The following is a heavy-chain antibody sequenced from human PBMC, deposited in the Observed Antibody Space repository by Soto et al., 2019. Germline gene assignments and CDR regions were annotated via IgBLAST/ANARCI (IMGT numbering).Heavy chain of an antibody. V-gene: IGHV3-30*18. Sequence: QVQLVESGGGVVQPGRSLRLSCAASGFTFSNYAMHWVRQAPGKGLEWVALISYDGNNEYYTDSVKGRFTISRDNSKNTLFLQMNSPRPEDTAVYYCAKDKGVFNWATSYFDYWGQGALVTVSS. CDR1: GFTFSNYA. CDR2: ISYDGNNE. D-gene: IGHD1-1*01. J-gene: IGHJ4*02. CDR3: AKDKGVFNWATSYFDY.